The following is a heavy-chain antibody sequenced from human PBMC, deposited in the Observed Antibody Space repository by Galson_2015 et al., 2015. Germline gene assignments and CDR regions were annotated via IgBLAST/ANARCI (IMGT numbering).Heavy chain of an antibody. CDR3: AKDGGLIDY. V-gene: IGHV3-30*18. D-gene: IGHD2-15*01. CDR1: GFTFSSYG. CDR2: ISYDGSNK. J-gene: IGHJ4*02. Sequence: SLRLSCAASGFTFSSYGMHWVRQAPGKGLEWVAVISYDGSNKYYADSVKGRFTISRDNSKNTLYLQMNSLRAEDTAAYYCAKDGGLIDYWGQGTLVTVSS.